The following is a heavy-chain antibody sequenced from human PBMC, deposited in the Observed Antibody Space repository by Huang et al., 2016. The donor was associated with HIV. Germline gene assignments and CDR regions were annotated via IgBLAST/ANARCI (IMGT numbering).Heavy chain of an antibody. D-gene: IGHD1-26*01. V-gene: IGHV1-18*01. Sequence: QVQLVQSGAEVKKPGASVKVSCKASGYPFTSYGISWVRQAPGQGLEWMGWISAYNGNTNYAQKLQGRGTMTTDTSTSTAYMELRSLRSDDTAVYYCARPERSGSYRENAFDIWGQGTMVTVSS. J-gene: IGHJ3*02. CDR3: ARPERSGSYRENAFDI. CDR2: ISAYNGNT. CDR1: GYPFTSYG.